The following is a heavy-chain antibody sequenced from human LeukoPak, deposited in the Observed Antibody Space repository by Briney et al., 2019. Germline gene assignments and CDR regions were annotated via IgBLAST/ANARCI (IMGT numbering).Heavy chain of an antibody. D-gene: IGHD2-15*01. CDR2: IYYSGST. CDR1: GGSISSSSYY. CDR3: ARVSMDCSGGSCYLNPYYYYYYGMDV. V-gene: IGHV4-39*01. J-gene: IGHJ6*02. Sequence: SETLSLTCTVSGGSISSSSYYWGWIRQPPGTGLEWIGSIYYSGSTYYNPSLKSRVTISVDTSKTQFSLKLSSVTAADTAVYYCARVSMDCSGGSCYLNPYYYYYYGMDVWGQGTTVTVSS.